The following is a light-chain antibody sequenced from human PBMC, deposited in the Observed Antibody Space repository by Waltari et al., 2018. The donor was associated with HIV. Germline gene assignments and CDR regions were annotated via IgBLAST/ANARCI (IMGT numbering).Light chain of an antibody. Sequence: IMLTQTPLSVSVFRGQSASMSCNSSQNLVETNGYNYLDWYVQKPGQSPQLLIYLGSNRASGVPDRFTGSGSGTDFTLKISRVQAEDVGTYYCMQALQTRTFAQGTKVEIK. CDR3: MQALQTRT. CDR1: QNLVETNGYNY. J-gene: IGKJ1*01. CDR2: LGS. V-gene: IGKV2-28*01.